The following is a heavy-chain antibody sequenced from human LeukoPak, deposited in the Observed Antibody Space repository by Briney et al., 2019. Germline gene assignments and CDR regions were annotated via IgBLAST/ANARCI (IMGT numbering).Heavy chain of an antibody. CDR1: GFTFDDYA. CDR2: INWNSDSI. Sequence: GGSLRLSCAASGFTFDDYAMHWVRQAPGKGLEWVSGINWNSDSIGYADSVKGRFTISRDNAKNSLYLQMNSLRAEDTALYYCAKSARGFDIWGQGTMVTVSS. V-gene: IGHV3-9*01. CDR3: AKSARGFDI. J-gene: IGHJ3*02.